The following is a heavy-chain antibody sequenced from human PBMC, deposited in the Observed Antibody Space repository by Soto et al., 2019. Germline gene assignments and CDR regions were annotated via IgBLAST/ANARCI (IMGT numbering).Heavy chain of an antibody. CDR3: ARARKSGTDCSGGSCYPSGGNFDY. J-gene: IGHJ4*02. V-gene: IGHV1-46*03. CDR1: GYTFTSYY. Sequence: ASVKVSCKASGYTFTSYYMHWVRQAPGQGLEWMGIINPSGGSTSYAQKFQGRVTMTRDTSTSTVYMELSSLRSEDTAVYYCARARKSGTDCSGGSCYPSGGNFDYWGQGTLVTVSS. D-gene: IGHD2-15*01. CDR2: INPSGGST.